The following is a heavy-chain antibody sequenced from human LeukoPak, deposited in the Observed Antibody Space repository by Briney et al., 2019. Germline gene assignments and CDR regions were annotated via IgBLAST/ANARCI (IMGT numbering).Heavy chain of an antibody. CDR2: IIPIFGTA. J-gene: IGHJ4*02. V-gene: IGHV1-69*05. CDR3: AILGQRGYSYGFHY. Sequence: SVKVSCKASEGTFSSYAISWVRQAPGQGLEWMGGIIPIFGTANYAQKFQGRVTITTDESTSTAYMELSSLRSEDTAVYYCAILGQRGYSYGFHYWGQGTLVTVSS. CDR1: EGTFSSYA. D-gene: IGHD5-18*01.